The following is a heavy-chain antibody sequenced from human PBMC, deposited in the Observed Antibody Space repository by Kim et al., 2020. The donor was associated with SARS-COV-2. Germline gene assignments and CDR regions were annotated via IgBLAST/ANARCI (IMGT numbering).Heavy chain of an antibody. Sequence: SQTLSLTCAISGDSVSSNSAAWNWIRQSPSRGLEWLGRTYYRSKWSNDYAVSVRSRITINPDTSKNQFSLQLNSVTPEDTAVYYCARERAYGGNSADFDYWGQGTLVTVSS. D-gene: IGHD4-17*01. CDR2: TYYRSKWSN. J-gene: IGHJ4*02. CDR3: ARERAYGGNSADFDY. V-gene: IGHV6-1*01. CDR1: GDSVSSNSAA.